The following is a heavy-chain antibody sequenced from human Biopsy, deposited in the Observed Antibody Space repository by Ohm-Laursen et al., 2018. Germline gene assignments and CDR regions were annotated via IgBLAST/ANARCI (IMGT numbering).Heavy chain of an antibody. Sequence: GTLSLTCNVSGDSISIYYWSWIRQPPGKGLEWIGNFYYSGSTNYNPSLKSRITMSLDRSKSQVSLRMNSVTATDTAVYYCARARIKTSGVLIPETYYFDSWGQGTLVTVSS. CDR1: GDSISIYY. CDR2: FYYSGST. CDR3: ARARIKTSGVLIPETYYFDS. J-gene: IGHJ4*02. V-gene: IGHV4-59*01. D-gene: IGHD3-3*01.